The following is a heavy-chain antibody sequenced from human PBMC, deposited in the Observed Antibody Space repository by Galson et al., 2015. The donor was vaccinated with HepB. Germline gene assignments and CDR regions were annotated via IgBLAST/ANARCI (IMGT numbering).Heavy chain of an antibody. CDR3: AKMGYSNFENNYFDP. CDR2: ISYSGGRT. CDR1: GFTFSSFA. J-gene: IGHJ5*02. Sequence: SLRLSCAASGFTFSSFAMSWVRQAPGKGLECVSSISYSGGRTHKAESGKGRVTNSRDNSKKTPDLQMNSLSAEDTALYYCAKMGYSNFENNYFDPWGQGTLVTVSS. V-gene: IGHV3-23*01. D-gene: IGHD4-11*01.